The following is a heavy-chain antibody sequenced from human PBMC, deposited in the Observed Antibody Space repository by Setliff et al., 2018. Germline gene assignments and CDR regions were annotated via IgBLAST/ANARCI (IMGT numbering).Heavy chain of an antibody. CDR2: IIPIFGTA. J-gene: IGHJ6*02. CDR1: GYTFTSYG. V-gene: IGHV1-69*05. Sequence: SVKVSCKASGYTFTSYGISWVRQAPGQGLEWMGGIIPIFGTANYAQKFQGRVTITTDESTSTAYMELSSLRSEDTAVYYCARREMATIVDYYYYGMDVWGQGTTVTV. D-gene: IGHD5-12*01. CDR3: ARREMATIVDYYYYGMDV.